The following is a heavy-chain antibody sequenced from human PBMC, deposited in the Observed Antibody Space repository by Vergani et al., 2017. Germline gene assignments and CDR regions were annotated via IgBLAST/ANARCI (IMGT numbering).Heavy chain of an antibody. D-gene: IGHD3-3*01. Sequence: VQLVESGGGVVQPGGSLRLSCAASGFTFSSYSMNWVRQAPGKGLEWVSSISSSSSYIYYADSVKGRFTISRDNAKNSLYLQMNSLRAEDTAVYYCARDSGYDFWSGYHNWFDPWGQGTLVTVSS. CDR1: GFTFSSYS. CDR3: ARDSGYDFWSGYHNWFDP. CDR2: ISSSSSYI. J-gene: IGHJ5*02. V-gene: IGHV3-21*01.